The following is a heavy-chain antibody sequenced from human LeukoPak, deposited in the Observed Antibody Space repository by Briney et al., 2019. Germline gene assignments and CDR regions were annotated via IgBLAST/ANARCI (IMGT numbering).Heavy chain of an antibody. V-gene: IGHV3-23*01. CDR1: GFTFSSYA. CDR2: ISGSGGST. J-gene: IGHJ4*02. D-gene: IGHD4-17*01. Sequence: GSLRLSCAASGFTFSSYAMSWVRQAPGKGLEWVSAISGSGGSTYYADSVKGRFTISRDNSKNTLYLQMNSLRAEDTAVYYCAKYTGIYGDHFYYFDYWGQGTLVTVSS. CDR3: AKYTGIYGDHFYYFDY.